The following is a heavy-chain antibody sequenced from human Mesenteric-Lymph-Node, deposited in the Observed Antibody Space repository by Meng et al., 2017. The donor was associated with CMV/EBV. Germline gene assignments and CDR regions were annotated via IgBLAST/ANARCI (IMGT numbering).Heavy chain of an antibody. D-gene: IGHD3-3*01. Sequence: GESLKISCAASGFTFSSYGMHWVRQAPGKGLEWVAFIRYDGSNKYYADSVKGRFTISRDNSKNTLYLQMNSLRAEDTAVYYCAKDMYYDFWSGSPIWGQGTMVTVSS. V-gene: IGHV3-30*02. CDR2: IRYDGSNK. CDR1: GFTFSSYG. J-gene: IGHJ3*02. CDR3: AKDMYYDFWSGSPI.